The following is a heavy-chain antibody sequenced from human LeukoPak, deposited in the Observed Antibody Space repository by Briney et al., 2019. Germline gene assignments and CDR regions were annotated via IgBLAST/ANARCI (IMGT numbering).Heavy chain of an antibody. CDR1: GFTFSSYS. CDR2: ISSSSSYI. J-gene: IGHJ4*02. D-gene: IGHD3-16*01. Sequence: PGGSLRLSCAASGFTFSSYSVNWVRQAPGKGLEWVSSISSSSSYIYYADSVKGRFTISRDNAKNSLYLQMNSLRAEDTAVYYCARDGLGGRPFDYWGQGTLVTVSS. CDR3: ARDGLGGRPFDY. V-gene: IGHV3-21*01.